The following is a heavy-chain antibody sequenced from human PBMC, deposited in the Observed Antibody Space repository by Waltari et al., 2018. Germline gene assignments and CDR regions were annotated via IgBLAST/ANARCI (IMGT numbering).Heavy chain of an antibody. V-gene: IGHV1-2*02. D-gene: IGHD7-27*01. CDR3: AAVIRPGRTLPWGY. J-gene: IGHJ4*02. CDR1: GYTFSAHF. Sequence: QVQLVQSGAEVKDPGASVKVSCKASGYTFSAHFINWVRQAPGQGLEWMGWINPNSGVTKYAQSFQGRVTMTRDTSINTVYMELSILRSDDTALYYCAAVIRPGRTLPWGYWGQGTLVTVSS. CDR2: INPNSGVT.